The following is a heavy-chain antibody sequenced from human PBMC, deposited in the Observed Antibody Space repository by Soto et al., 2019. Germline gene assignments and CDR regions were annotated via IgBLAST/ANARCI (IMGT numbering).Heavy chain of an antibody. CDR2: FDPEYGET. V-gene: IGHV1-24*01. CDR1: GYTLTELS. J-gene: IGHJ6*02. CDR3: ATVVRRAVAGIYYYYGMDV. Sequence: AAVNDTCKFSGYTLTELSMHWVRQAPGRGRERMGGFDPEYGETIYAQKFQGKVTITEDTSTDKAYMEMSSMRSEDTAVYSCATVVRRAVAGIYYYYGMDVWGQGTTVTVSS. D-gene: IGHD6-19*01.